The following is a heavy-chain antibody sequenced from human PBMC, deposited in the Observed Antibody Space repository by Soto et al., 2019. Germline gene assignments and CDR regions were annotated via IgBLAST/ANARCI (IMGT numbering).Heavy chain of an antibody. J-gene: IGHJ3*02. CDR2: IKSKTGGGTT. Sequence: PGGSLRLSCAASGFTFSNAWMNWVRQAPGKGLEWVGRIKSKTGGGTTDYAAPVKGRFTISRDDSKNTLYLQMNSLKTEDTAVNYCTTDPGDAFDIWGQGTMVTGSS. V-gene: IGHV3-15*07. CDR3: TTDPGDAFDI. CDR1: GFTFSNAW.